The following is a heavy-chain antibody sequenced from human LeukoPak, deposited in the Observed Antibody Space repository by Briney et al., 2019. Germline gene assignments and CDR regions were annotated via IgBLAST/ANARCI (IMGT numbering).Heavy chain of an antibody. CDR3: ARDDALGDNALDI. V-gene: IGHV3-33*01. J-gene: IGHJ3*02. Sequence: TGGSLRLSCAASGFTFSSYGMHWVRQAPGKGLEWVAVILNDGRQEKYADSVKGRFTISRDNSKNTLFLQMNSLRAEDTAVYYCARDDALGDNALDIWGQGTMVTVSS. CDR2: ILNDGRQE. D-gene: IGHD3-16*01. CDR1: GFTFSSYG.